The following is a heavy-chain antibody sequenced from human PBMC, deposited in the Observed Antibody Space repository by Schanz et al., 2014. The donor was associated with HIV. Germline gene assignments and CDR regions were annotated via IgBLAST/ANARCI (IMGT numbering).Heavy chain of an antibody. V-gene: IGHV3-30*18. CDR3: AKEEQQLGGVGGYHFDY. D-gene: IGHD6-13*01. CDR2: ISYDGSNK. J-gene: IGHJ4*02. Sequence: VQLLEFGGGSVRPGESLRLSCLASGFTFNNYAMSWVRQAPGKGLEWVAVISYDGSNKYYADSVKGRFTISRDISKNTLYLQMNSLRAEDTAVYYCAKEEQQLGGVGGYHFDYWGQGTLVTVSS. CDR1: GFTFNNYA.